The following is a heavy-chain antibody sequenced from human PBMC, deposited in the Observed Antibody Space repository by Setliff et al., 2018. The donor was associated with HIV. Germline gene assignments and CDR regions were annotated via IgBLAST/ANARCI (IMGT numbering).Heavy chain of an antibody. D-gene: IGHD3-3*01. J-gene: IGHJ6*03. Sequence: EASVKVSCKASGYTLTNYAMNWVRQAPGQGLEWMGWINTNTGNPTYAQGFTGRFVFSLDTSVSTAFLQISSLQAEDTAVYYCARAPPRITIFGVVVSSDYYNYYMDVWGKGTTVTVSS. CDR3: ARAPPRITIFGVVVSSDYYNYYMDV. CDR2: INTNTGNP. V-gene: IGHV7-4-1*02. CDR1: GYTLTNYA.